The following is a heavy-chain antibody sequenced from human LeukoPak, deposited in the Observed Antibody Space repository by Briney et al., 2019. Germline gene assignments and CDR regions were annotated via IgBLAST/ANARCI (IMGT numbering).Heavy chain of an antibody. CDR3: ARDCSGATCSLDY. Sequence: GASVKVSCKASGYTFSIYGISWVRQAPGQGLEWMGWIGAYSGNTNYAQNFQGRVSMTTDTSTSTAYMELRSLRYDDTAVYYCARDCSGATCSLDYWGQGTLVTVPS. CDR2: IGAYSGNT. V-gene: IGHV1-18*04. D-gene: IGHD2-15*01. J-gene: IGHJ4*02. CDR1: GYTFSIYG.